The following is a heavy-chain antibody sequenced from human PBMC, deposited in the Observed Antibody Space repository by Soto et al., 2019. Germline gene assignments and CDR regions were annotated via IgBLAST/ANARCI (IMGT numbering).Heavy chain of an antibody. Sequence: PGWSLRLSCAASGFTFFTAWMNLVRQAPGKGLEWVGHIKNDGTTDYIAPVKGRFTISRDDSRNMVYLQMSRLKTEDTAVYYCAADTPGFGQGEFEYWGQGAQVTVSS. V-gene: IGHV3-15*01. CDR2: IKNDGTT. J-gene: IGHJ4*02. CDR3: AADTPGFGQGEFEY. CDR1: GFTFFTAW. D-gene: IGHD2-15*01.